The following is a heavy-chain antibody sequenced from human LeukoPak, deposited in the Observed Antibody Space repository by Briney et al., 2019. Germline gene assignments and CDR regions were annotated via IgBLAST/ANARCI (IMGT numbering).Heavy chain of an antibody. J-gene: IGHJ4*02. V-gene: IGHV1-46*01. CDR3: ARAEDILTDYYTEGYYFDY. CDR1: GYTFTSNY. D-gene: IGHD3-9*01. CDR2: INPSGGST. Sequence: GASVKVSCKXSGYTFTSNYMHWVRQAPGQGLEWMGIINPSGGSTSYSQKFQGRVTMTRDTSTSTVYMELSSLRSEDTAVYYCARAEDILTDYYTEGYYFDYWGQGTLVTVSS.